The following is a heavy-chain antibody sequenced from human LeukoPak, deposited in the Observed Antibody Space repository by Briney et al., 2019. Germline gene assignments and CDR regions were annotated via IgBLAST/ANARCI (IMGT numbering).Heavy chain of an antibody. CDR2: IYTTGST. V-gene: IGHV4-61*02. Sequence: PSQTLSLTCTVSGVSIANTFYYWNWLRQPAGKGLEWIGRIYTTGSTDYHPSLKSRFTISLDTARNQFSLKLSSVTAADTAVYYCARRQDGHDYWGQGTLVTVSS. J-gene: IGHJ4*02. CDR1: GVSIANTFYY. CDR3: ARRQDGHDY.